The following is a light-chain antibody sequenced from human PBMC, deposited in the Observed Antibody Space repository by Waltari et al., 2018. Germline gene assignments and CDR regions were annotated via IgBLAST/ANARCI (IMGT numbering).Light chain of an antibody. CDR1: QSVLHSSNNKNY. Sequence: DIVMTQSPDSLAVSLGERATINCKSSQSVLHSSNNKNYLAWYQQKPGQPPKLLIYWASTRESGVPAGFSGSGSGTDFPRTISSLQAEDLAVYYCQQYYSTCQFGQGTKVEIK. CDR3: QQYYSTCQ. CDR2: WAS. V-gene: IGKV4-1*01. J-gene: IGKJ1*01.